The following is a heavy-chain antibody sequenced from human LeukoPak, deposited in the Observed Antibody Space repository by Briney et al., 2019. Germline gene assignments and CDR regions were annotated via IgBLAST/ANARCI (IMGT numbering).Heavy chain of an antibody. J-gene: IGHJ3*02. CDR1: GFTFSSYV. CDR2: ISYDGSNQ. V-gene: IGHV3-30-3*01. CDR3: ARARRELDDAFDI. Sequence: PGGSLRLSCAASGFTFSSYVMHWVRQAPGKGLEWVAIISYDGSNQYYADSVNGRLTISRDNSENTLYLQMNSLRVDDTAFYYCARARRELDDAFDIWGQGTMVTVSS. D-gene: IGHD1-26*01.